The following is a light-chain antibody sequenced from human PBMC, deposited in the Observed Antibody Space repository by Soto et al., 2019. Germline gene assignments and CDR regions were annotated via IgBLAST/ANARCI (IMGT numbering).Light chain of an antibody. V-gene: IGKV1-39*01. CDR2: SAS. J-gene: IGKJ2*01. CDR3: QQNYSYSVT. Sequence: DFQMTQSPSSLSASLGDTVTITCRASQSVRGYLNWYQQKPGKAPKLLIHSASAMQSGVPLRFSGSGSGTDYTLTITNVERADSATYYWQQNYSYSVTFGQGTKLDIK. CDR1: QSVRGY.